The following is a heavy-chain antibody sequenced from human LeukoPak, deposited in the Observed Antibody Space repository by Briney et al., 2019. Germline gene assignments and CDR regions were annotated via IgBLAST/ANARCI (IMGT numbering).Heavy chain of an antibody. Sequence: PSETLSLTCTVSGGSISSHYWSWIRQPPGKGLEWIGYIYYSGSTNYNPSLKSRVTISVDTSKNQFSLKLSSVTAADTAVYYCARGSSYDFWSGFASYYYYYMDVWGKGTTVTVSS. V-gene: IGHV4-59*11. J-gene: IGHJ6*03. CDR3: ARGSSYDFWSGFASYYYYYMDV. D-gene: IGHD3-3*01. CDR1: GGSISSHY. CDR2: IYYSGST.